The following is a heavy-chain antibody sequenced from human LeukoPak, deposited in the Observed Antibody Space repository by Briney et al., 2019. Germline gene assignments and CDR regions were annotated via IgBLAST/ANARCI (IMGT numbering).Heavy chain of an antibody. V-gene: IGHV1-2*06. D-gene: IGHD6-13*01. CDR3: ARDQGSLTRSWYTGY. CDR2: INPYSGDT. Sequence: ASVKVSCKASGYTFTGYHIHWVRQAPGQGLEWMGRINPYSGDTNFAQKFQGRVTMTRDTSITTAYMDLSSLTHDDTAVYFCARDQGSLTRSWYTGYWGQGTQVTVSS. J-gene: IGHJ4*02. CDR1: GYTFTGYH.